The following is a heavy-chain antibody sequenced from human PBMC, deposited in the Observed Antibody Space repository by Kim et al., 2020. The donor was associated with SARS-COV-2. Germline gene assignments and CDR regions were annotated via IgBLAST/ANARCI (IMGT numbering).Heavy chain of an antibody. J-gene: IGHJ4*01. CDR1: GGPVSGTSDF. CDR2: IYSAERS. D-gene: IGHD2-8*02. V-gene: IGHV4-39*07. CDR3: ARGGLGAEGTGDECFD. Sequence: SETLSLTCTVSGGPVSGTSDFWGWIRQPPGKGLEWIASIYSAERSYYNPSLRRRTTISVDTSKNQFSLKLYSMTAADTAIYFCARGGLGAEGTGDECFD.